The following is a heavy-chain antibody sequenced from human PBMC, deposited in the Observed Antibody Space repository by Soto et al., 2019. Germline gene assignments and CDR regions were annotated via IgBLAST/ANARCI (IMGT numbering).Heavy chain of an antibody. Sequence: SETLSLTCTVSGGSMSGYYWSWIRQPPGKGLEWIGYIYYSESTNYNPSLKSRVTMSVDTSKNQFSLKLSSLTAADTAVYYCARVRYYGTFLDYWGQGTLVTVS. CDR3: ARVRYYGTFLDY. CDR1: GGSMSGYY. J-gene: IGHJ4*02. V-gene: IGHV4-59*01. CDR2: IYYSEST. D-gene: IGHD3-3*01.